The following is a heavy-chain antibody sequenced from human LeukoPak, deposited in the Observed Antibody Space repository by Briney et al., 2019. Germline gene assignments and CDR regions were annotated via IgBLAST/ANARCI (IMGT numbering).Heavy chain of an antibody. V-gene: IGHV1-2*02. Sequence: GASVKVSCKASGYTFTGYYMHWVRQAPGQGLEWMGWINPNSGGTNYAQKFQGGVTMTRDTSISTAYMELSRLRSDDTAVYYCARDLYCSGGSCYPRWGRGTLVTVSS. CDR1: GYTFTGYY. CDR3: ARDLYCSGGSCYPR. CDR2: INPNSGGT. D-gene: IGHD2-15*01. J-gene: IGHJ4*02.